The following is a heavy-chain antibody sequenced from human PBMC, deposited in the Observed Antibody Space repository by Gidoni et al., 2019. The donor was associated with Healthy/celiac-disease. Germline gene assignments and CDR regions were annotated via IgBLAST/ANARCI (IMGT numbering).Heavy chain of an antibody. CDR3: ARDGGTTVTTSFYFDY. D-gene: IGHD4-17*01. CDR2: ISYDGSNK. Sequence: QVQLVESGGGVVQPGRSLRLSCAASGFTFSSYAMHWVRQAPGKGLAWVAVISYDGSNKYYADSVKGRFTISRDNSKNTLYLQMNSLRAEDTAVYYCARDGGTTVTTSFYFDYWGQGTLVTVSS. CDR1: GFTFSSYA. J-gene: IGHJ4*02. V-gene: IGHV3-30*01.